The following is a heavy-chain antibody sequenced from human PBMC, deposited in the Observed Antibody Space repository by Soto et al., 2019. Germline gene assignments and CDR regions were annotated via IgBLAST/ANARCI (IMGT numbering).Heavy chain of an antibody. D-gene: IGHD3-22*01. Sequence: QVQLVQSGAEVKKPGSSVKVSCKASGGTFSSYAISWVRQAPGQGLEWMGGIIPIFGTANYAQKFQGRVTITADESTSTAYTELSSLRSEDTAVYYCATDYGYYYDSSGSPGHFDYWGQGTLVTVSS. CDR3: ATDYGYYYDSSGSPGHFDY. CDR2: IIPIFGTA. V-gene: IGHV1-69*01. J-gene: IGHJ4*02. CDR1: GGTFSSYA.